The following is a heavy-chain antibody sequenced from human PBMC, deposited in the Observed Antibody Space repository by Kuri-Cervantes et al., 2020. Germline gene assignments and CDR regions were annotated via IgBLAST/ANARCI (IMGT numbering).Heavy chain of an antibody. J-gene: IGHJ6*02. V-gene: IGHV3-13*01. CDR2: IGTAGDT. D-gene: IGHD5-12*01. CDR1: GFTFSSYD. Sequence: GGSLRLSCAASGFTFSSYDMHWVRQATGKGLEWVSAIGTAGDTYYPGSVKGRFTISRENAKNSLYLQMNSLRAGDTAVYYCARGAYSGYVAGYYYGMDVWGQGTTVTVSS. CDR3: ARGAYSGYVAGYYYGMDV.